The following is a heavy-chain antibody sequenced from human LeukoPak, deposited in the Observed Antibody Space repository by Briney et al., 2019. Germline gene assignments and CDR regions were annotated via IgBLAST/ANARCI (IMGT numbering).Heavy chain of an antibody. CDR3: AREYYGGTNELDY. V-gene: IGHV3-30-3*01. CDR1: GFTFSSYA. J-gene: IGHJ4*02. Sequence: GGSLRLSCAASGFTFSSYAMPWVRQAPGKGLEWVAVISYDGSNKYYADSVKGRFTISRDNSKNTLYLQMNSLRAEDTAVYYCAREYYGGTNELDYWGQGTLVTVSS. CDR2: ISYDGSNK. D-gene: IGHD4-23*01.